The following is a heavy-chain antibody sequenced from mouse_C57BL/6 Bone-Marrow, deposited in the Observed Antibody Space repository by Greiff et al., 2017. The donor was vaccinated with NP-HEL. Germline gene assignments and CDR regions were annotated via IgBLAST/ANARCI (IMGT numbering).Heavy chain of an antibody. CDR2: ILPGSGST. CDR3: ARGTTVVATKRAMDY. D-gene: IGHD1-1*01. CDR1: GYTFTGSW. J-gene: IGHJ4*01. Sequence: QLQHSEAKRINPGPSGRLSCRATGYTFTGSWIGGVKRSPGQGLGWMGEILPGSGSTNYNEKFKGKATFTADTSSNTAYMQLSSLTTEDSAIYYCARGTTVVATKRAMDYWGQGTSVTVSS. V-gene: IGHV1-9*01.